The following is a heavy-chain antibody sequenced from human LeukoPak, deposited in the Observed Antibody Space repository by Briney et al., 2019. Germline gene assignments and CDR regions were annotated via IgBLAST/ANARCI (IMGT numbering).Heavy chain of an antibody. D-gene: IGHD6-13*01. V-gene: IGHV4-59*01. J-gene: IGHJ4*02. CDR3: ARGKESRSSWTAGLVDN. Sequence: KASETLSLTCTVSGGSINSYYWNWIRQPPWKGLEWIGYVYYSGSTNYNPSLKSRVTISVDTSKNQFSLKVNSVAAADTAVYYCARGKESRSSWTAGLVDNWGQGILVTVSS. CDR1: GGSINSYY. CDR2: VYYSGST.